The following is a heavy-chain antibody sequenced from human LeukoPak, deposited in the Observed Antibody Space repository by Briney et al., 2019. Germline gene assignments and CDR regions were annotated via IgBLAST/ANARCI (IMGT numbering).Heavy chain of an antibody. J-gene: IGHJ6*03. D-gene: IGHD3-3*01. CDR1: GGSFSGYY. Sequence: SETLSLTCAVYGGSFSGYYWSWIRQPPGKGLEWIGEINHSGSTNYNPSPKSRVTISVDTSKNQFSLKLSSVTAADTAVYYCAREYRYYDFWSGYYTGKSYYYYMDVWGKGTTVTVSS. CDR2: INHSGST. CDR3: AREYRYYDFWSGYYTGKSYYYYMDV. V-gene: IGHV4-34*01.